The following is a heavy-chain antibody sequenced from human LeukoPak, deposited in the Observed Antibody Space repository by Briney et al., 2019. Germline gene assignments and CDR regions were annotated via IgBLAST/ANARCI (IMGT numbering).Heavy chain of an antibody. CDR2: IYPGDSDT. D-gene: IGHD6-19*01. CDR1: GYSFTSYW. Sequence: GESPKISCKGSGYSFTSYWIGWVRQMPGKGLEWMGIIYPGDSDTRYSPSFQGQVTISADKSISTAYLQWSSLKASDTAMYYCARIKSSGWYLDAFDIWGQGTMVTVSS. CDR3: ARIKSSGWYLDAFDI. J-gene: IGHJ3*02. V-gene: IGHV5-51*01.